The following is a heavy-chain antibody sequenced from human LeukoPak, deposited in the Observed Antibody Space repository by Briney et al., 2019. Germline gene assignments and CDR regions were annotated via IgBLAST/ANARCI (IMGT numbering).Heavy chain of an antibody. CDR2: INHSGST. CDR1: GGSFSGYY. CDR3: ARALEWLLAPYFDY. D-gene: IGHD3-3*01. Sequence: PSETLSLTCAVYGGSFSGYYWSWIRQPPGKGLEWIGEINHSGSTNYNPSLKSRVTISVDTSKNQFSLKLSSVTAADTAVYYCARALEWLLAPYFDYWGQGTLVTVSS. J-gene: IGHJ4*02. V-gene: IGHV4-34*01.